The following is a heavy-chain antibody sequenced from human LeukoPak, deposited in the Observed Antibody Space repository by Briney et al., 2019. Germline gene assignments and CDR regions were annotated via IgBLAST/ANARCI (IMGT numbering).Heavy chain of an antibody. D-gene: IGHD3-10*01. Sequence: SETLSLTCAVYGGSFSGYYWSWIRQPPGKGLEWIGEINHSGSTNYNPSLKSRVTISADTSKNQFSLKLNSVTAADTAVYYCARVEEGYGSGRRENYYYYYMDVWGKGTTVTISS. CDR2: INHSGST. J-gene: IGHJ6*03. CDR1: GGSFSGYY. V-gene: IGHV4-34*01. CDR3: ARVEEGYGSGRRENYYYYYMDV.